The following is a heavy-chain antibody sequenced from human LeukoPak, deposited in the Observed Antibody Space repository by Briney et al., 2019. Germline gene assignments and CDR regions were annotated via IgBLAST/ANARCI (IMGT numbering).Heavy chain of an antibody. J-gene: IGHJ4*02. CDR1: GYTFTSYY. Sequence: ASVKVSCKASGYTFTSYYMHWVRQAPGQGLEWMGIINPSGGSTSYAQKFQGRVTVTRDTSTSTLHMELSGLRSEDTAVYYCARDQEAFDYWGQGTLVTVSS. CDR2: INPSGGST. V-gene: IGHV1-46*01. CDR3: ARDQEAFDY.